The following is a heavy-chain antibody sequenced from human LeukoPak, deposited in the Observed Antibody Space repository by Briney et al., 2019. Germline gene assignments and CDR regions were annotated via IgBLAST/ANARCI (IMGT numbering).Heavy chain of an antibody. CDR2: ISYDGSNK. CDR1: GFTFSSYG. D-gene: IGHD2/OR15-2a*01. V-gene: IGHV3-30*18. Sequence: SLRLSCAASGFTFSSYGMHWVRQAPGKGLEWVAVISYDGSNKYYADSVKGRFTISRDNSKNTLYLQMNSLRAEDTAVYYCAKDVDYFQGALGYWGQGTLVTVSS. CDR3: AKDVDYFQGALGY. J-gene: IGHJ4*02.